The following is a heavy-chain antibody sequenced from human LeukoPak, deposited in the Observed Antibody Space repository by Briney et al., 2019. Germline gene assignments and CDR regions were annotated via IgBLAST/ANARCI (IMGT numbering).Heavy chain of an antibody. V-gene: IGHV4-61*02. D-gene: IGHD6-6*01. J-gene: IGHJ5*02. CDR2: VYSSGNT. CDR1: GDSISSGTYY. CDR3: ARGVGSSSSNWFDP. Sequence: SETLSLTCTVSGDSISSGTYYWSWIRQPAGKGLEWIGRVYSSGNTNYNPSLKSRVTISIDTFKNQFSLKLSSVTAADTAAYYCARGVGSSSSNWFDPWGQGTLVTVSS.